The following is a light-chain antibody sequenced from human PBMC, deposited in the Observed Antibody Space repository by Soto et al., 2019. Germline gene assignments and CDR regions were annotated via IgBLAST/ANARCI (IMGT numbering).Light chain of an antibody. V-gene: IGLV1-44*01. CDR1: NSIIGSNP. CDR3: AAWDDSLNGAAMV. CDR2: SDN. Sequence: QSVLTQPPSASGTPGQRVTISCSGSNSIIGSNPVDWFQQLPGTAPKLLIYSDNQRPSGVPDRFSGSKSGTSASLAISGLQSEDEADYYCAAWDDSLNGAAMVFGGGTKLTVL. J-gene: IGLJ2*01.